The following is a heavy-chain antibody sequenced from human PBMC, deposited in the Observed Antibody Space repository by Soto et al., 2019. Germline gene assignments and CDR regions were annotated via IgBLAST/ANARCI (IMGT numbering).Heavy chain of an antibody. J-gene: IGHJ6*02. CDR1: GGSISSSSYY. CDR3: ASSNIAAAGFYYYGMDV. D-gene: IGHD6-13*01. CDR2: IYYYGST. V-gene: IGHV4-39*07. Sequence: SETLSLTCTVSGGSISSSSYYWGWIRQPPGKGLEWIGSIYYYGSTNYNPSLKSRVTISVDTSKNQFSLKLSSVTAADTAVYYCASSNIAAAGFYYYGMDVWGRGTTVTVSS.